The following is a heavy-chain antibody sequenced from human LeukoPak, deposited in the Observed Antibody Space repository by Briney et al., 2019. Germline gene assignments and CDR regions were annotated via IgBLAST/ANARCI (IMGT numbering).Heavy chain of an antibody. CDR2: IYSGGST. CDR3: ARQFSSGWYYFDY. D-gene: IGHD6-19*01. CDR1: GFTVSSNY. J-gene: IGHJ4*02. V-gene: IGHV3-66*04. Sequence: GGSLRLSCAASGFTVSSNYMSWVRQAPGKGLEWVSVIYSGGSTYYAGSVKGRFTISRDNSKNTLYLQMNSLRAEDTAVYYCARQFSSGWYYFDYWGQGTLVTVSS.